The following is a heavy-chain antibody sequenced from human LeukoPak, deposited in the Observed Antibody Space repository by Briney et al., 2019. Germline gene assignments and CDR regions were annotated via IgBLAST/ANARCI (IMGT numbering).Heavy chain of an antibody. CDR2: IYSGGTT. J-gene: IGHJ4*02. CDR1: GFTVSTNC. Sequence: GGSLRLSCAASGFTVSTNCMTWVRQAPGKGLEWVSTIYSGGTTYYADSVMGRFTISRHNSRNTLYLQMNSLRAEDTAVYYCAKVDTVMAYYFDLWGQGTLVTVSS. CDR3: AKVDTVMAYYFDL. V-gene: IGHV3-53*04. D-gene: IGHD5-18*01.